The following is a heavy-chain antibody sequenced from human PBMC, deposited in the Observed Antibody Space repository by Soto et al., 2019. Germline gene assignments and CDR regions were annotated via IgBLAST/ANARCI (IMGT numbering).Heavy chain of an antibody. V-gene: IGHV1-3*01. J-gene: IGHJ4*02. Sequence: QLQLLQSGPEVRRPGASVKLSCEASGYTFTVYTLHWVRQAPGQSPEWMGWINVDHGTTNYSQTFQDRVTITRDTSASIAYMELRSLTSEDTAVYYCARDLGLLRVVFDYWGQGTLVTVSS. CDR2: INVDHGTT. CDR1: GYTFTVYT. CDR3: ARDLGLLRVVFDY. D-gene: IGHD5-12*01.